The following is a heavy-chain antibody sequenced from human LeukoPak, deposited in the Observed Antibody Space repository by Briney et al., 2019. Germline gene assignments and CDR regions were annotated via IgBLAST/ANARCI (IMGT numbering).Heavy chain of an antibody. Sequence: GGSLRLSCAASGFTFSNYAMSWVRQAPGKGLEWLSAISGSGGITYYADSVKGRFTISRDNSKNTLYLQMNSLRAEDTAVYYCSVMHRYYDGSGYWVQWGQGTLVTVSS. CDR2: ISGSGGIT. J-gene: IGHJ4*02. CDR3: SVMHRYYDGSGYWVQ. D-gene: IGHD3-22*01. V-gene: IGHV3-23*01. CDR1: GFTFSNYA.